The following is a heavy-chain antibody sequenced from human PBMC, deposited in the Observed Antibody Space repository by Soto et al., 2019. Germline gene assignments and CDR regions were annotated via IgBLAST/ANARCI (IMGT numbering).Heavy chain of an antibody. J-gene: IGHJ3*02. V-gene: IGHV4-59*08. CDR1: GGSISSYY. CDR2: IYYSGST. D-gene: IGHD6-19*01. Sequence: PSETLSLTCTVSGGSISSYYWSWIRQPPGKGLEWIGYIYYSGSTNFTPSLKSRVTISVDTSKNQFSLKLSSVTAADTAVYYCARHAVGDIWGQGTMVTVSS. CDR3: ARHAVGDI.